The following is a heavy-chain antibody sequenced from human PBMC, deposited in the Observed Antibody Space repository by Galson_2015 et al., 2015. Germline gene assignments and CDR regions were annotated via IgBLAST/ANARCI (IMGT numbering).Heavy chain of an antibody. CDR2: IYHSGST. Sequence: LTCTVSGGSISSSNWWSWVRQPPGKGLEWIGEIYHSGSTNYNPSLKSRVTISVDKSKNQFSLKLSSVTAADTAVYYCASGYSSGRDFDYWGQGTLVTVSS. CDR1: GGSISSSNW. CDR3: ASGYSSGRDFDY. J-gene: IGHJ4*02. V-gene: IGHV4-4*02. D-gene: IGHD6-19*01.